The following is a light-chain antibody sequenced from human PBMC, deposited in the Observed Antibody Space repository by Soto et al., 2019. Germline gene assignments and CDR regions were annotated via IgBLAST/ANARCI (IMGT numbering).Light chain of an antibody. J-gene: IGKJ5*01. V-gene: IGKV3-15*01. CDR2: GAS. Sequence: ETVMTQSPATLSVSPGERATLSCRARQSVSSNLAWYQQKPGQAPRLLIYGASTRATGIPARFSGSGSGTEVTLTISSLQSEDFAVYYCQHYTNWPPVTFGQGTRLEIK. CDR1: QSVSSN. CDR3: QHYTNWPPVT.